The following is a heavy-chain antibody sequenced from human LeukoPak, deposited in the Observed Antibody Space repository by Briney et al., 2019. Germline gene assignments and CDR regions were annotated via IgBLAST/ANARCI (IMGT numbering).Heavy chain of an antibody. CDR2: INPNSGGT. CDR1: GYTFTGYY. D-gene: IGHD2-8*01. Sequence: ASVKVSCKASGYTFTGYYMHWVRQAPGQGLEWMGWINPNSGGTNYAQKFQGRVTMTRDTSISTAYMELSRLRSDDTAVYYCARDGDCTNGVCYWYYWGQGTLVTVSS. J-gene: IGHJ4*02. V-gene: IGHV1-2*02. CDR3: ARDGDCTNGVCYWYY.